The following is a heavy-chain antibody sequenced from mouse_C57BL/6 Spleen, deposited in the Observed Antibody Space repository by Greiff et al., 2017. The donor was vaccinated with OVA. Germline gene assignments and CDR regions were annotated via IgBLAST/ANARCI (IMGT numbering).Heavy chain of an antibody. Sequence: VQLHQPGAELVKPGASVKLSCKASGYTFTSYWLQWVKQRPGQGLEWIGEIDPSASYTNYNQQFKGKATLTVDTSSSTADVHLSSLTSENAAFYCCARWIYYDYDGAYWGQGPLVTVSA. CDR3: ARWIYYDYDGAY. J-gene: IGHJ3*01. CDR1: GYTFTSYW. D-gene: IGHD2-4*01. V-gene: IGHV1-50*01. CDR2: IDPSASYT.